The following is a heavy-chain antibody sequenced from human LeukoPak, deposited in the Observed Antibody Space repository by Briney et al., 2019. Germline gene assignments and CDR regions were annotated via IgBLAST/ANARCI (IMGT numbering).Heavy chain of an antibody. J-gene: IGHJ4*01. Sequence: ASETLSLTCTVSGGSISSYYWSWIRQPPGKGLEWIGYIYYSGSTNYNPSLKSRVTISVDTSKNQFSLKLSSVTAAGTAVYFCARDGRTYRGDDYSGHGNLVTASS. CDR2: IYYSGST. CDR1: GGSISSYY. D-gene: IGHD3-16*01. CDR3: ARDGRTYRGDDY. V-gene: IGHV4-59*01.